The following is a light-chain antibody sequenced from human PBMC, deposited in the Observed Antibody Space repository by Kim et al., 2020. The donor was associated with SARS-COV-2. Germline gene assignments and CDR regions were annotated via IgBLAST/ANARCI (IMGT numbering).Light chain of an antibody. Sequence: SPGEKATLSPRRPLSVWSNSLPWYHQNPGKAPRLRSYIHPTGPPGIPERFSGSGSGTYFTLTISRLEPKNFPLYYCKRNGTPTRTFVEGTKMDIK. V-gene: IGKV3-20*01. CDR1: LSVWSNS. CDR2: IHP. CDR3: KRNGTPTRT. J-gene: IGKJ4*02.